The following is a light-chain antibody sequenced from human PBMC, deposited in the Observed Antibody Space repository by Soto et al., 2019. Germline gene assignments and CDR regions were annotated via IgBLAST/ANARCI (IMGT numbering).Light chain of an antibody. CDR2: GAS. V-gene: IGKV3-20*01. J-gene: IGKJ1*01. CDR1: QSVSSY. Sequence: EIVMTQSPATLSVSPGERASLSCRASQSVSSYLAWYQQKPGQAPRLLIYGASSRATGIPDRFSGSGSGTDFTLTISRLEPEDLAVYYCQQYDNSVWTFGQGTKVDIK. CDR3: QQYDNSVWT.